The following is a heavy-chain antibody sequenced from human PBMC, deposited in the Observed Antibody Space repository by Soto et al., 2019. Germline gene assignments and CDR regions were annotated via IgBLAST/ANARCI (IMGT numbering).Heavy chain of an antibody. CDR3: ARCSASWYWLDP. J-gene: IGHJ5*02. CDR1: GGSIDNGAYY. V-gene: IGHV4-31*03. Sequence: TLSLTCSVSGGSIDNGAYYWAWIRQHPVKGLEWLGYIYYTGRTAYSPSLKSRLTISLDTSKNQFSLSLSSVTAADTAVYYCARCSASWYWLDPWGQGSLVTVSS. D-gene: IGHD6-13*01. CDR2: IYYTGRT.